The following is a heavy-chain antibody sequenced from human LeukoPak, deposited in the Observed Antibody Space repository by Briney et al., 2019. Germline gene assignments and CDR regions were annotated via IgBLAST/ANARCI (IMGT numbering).Heavy chain of an antibody. CDR1: GFTFSSYN. D-gene: IGHD5-24*01. CDR2: ISSSSGYI. Sequence: PGGSLRLSCAASGFTFSSYNMNWVRQAPGKGLEWVSSISSSSGYIYYADSVKGRFTISRDNAKNSLYLQMNSLRAEDTAVYYCARPDGTTDVYFFDYWGQGTLVTVSS. V-gene: IGHV3-21*01. J-gene: IGHJ4*02. CDR3: ARPDGTTDVYFFDY.